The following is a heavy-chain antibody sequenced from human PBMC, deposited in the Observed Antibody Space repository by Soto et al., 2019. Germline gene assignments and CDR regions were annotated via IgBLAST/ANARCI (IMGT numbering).Heavy chain of an antibody. Sequence: PGGSLRLSCAASGFTFSSYAMSWVRQAPGKGLEWVSAISGSGGSTYYADSVKGRFTISRDNSKNTLYLQMNSLRAEDTAVYYCAKVEGGGCSSTSCPGNYYYYYGMDVWGQGTTVTVSS. CDR2: ISGSGGST. CDR3: AKVEGGGCSSTSCPGNYYYYYGMDV. J-gene: IGHJ6*02. D-gene: IGHD2-2*01. CDR1: GFTFSSYA. V-gene: IGHV3-23*01.